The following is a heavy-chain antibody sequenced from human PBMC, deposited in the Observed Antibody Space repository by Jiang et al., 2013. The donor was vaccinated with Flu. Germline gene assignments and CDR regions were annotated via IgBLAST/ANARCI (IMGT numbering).Heavy chain of an antibody. Sequence: QTLSLTCAISEDSVSSNTAAWNWIRQSPSRGLEWLGRAYFRSYWYDEYAESVKSRITINPDTSKNQFSLQLKFVTPEDTAVYYCARGTFGVTDSRGQGTLVTVSS. V-gene: IGHV6-1*01. CDR3: ARGTFGVTDS. CDR1: EDSVSSNTAA. J-gene: IGHJ5*01. D-gene: IGHD3-10*01. CDR2: AYFRSYWYD.